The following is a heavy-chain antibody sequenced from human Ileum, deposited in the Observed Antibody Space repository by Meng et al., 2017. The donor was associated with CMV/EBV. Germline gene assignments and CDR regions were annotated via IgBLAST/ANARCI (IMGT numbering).Heavy chain of an antibody. V-gene: IGHV4-34*01. D-gene: IGHD1-14*01. Sequence: FKLQVTLSLTCAVVAGSFSDSNWSWTRQLPGKGLEWIGEIHPSGSTHYNPSLESRVSISVHMSNNQFSLKVSSVTAADTAVYYCARGQDNHKGGVHWGQGTLVTVS. CDR2: IHPSGST. CDR3: ARGQDNHKGGVH. J-gene: IGHJ4*02. CDR1: AGSFSDSN.